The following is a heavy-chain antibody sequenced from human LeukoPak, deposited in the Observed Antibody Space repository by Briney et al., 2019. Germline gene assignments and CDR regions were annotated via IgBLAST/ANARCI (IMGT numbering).Heavy chain of an antibody. Sequence: ASVKVSXKASGYTFTGYYMHWVRQAPGQGLEWMGRINPNSGGTNYAQKFQGRVTMTRDTSISTAYMELSRLRSDDTAVYYCALAGSGSYYLMRAFDYWGPGTLVTVSS. CDR1: GYTFTGYY. CDR2: INPNSGGT. J-gene: IGHJ4*02. V-gene: IGHV1-2*06. CDR3: ALAGSGSYYLMRAFDY. D-gene: IGHD1-26*01.